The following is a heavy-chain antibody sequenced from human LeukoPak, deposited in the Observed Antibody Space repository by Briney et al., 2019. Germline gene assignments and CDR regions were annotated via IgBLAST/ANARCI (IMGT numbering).Heavy chain of an antibody. Sequence: SQTLSLTCTVSGGSISSGGYYWSWIRQHPGKGLEWIGYIYYSGSTYYNPPLKSRVTISADTSKNQFSLKLSSVTAADTAVYYCSRVPPYSNSPSYYYYYMDVWGKGTTVTVSS. CDR2: IYYSGST. V-gene: IGHV4-31*03. CDR1: GGSISSGGYY. CDR3: SRVPPYSNSPSYYYYYMDV. D-gene: IGHD4-11*01. J-gene: IGHJ6*03.